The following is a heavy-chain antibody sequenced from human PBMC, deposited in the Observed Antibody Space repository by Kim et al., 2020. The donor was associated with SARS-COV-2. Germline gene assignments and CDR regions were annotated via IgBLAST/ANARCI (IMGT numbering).Heavy chain of an antibody. D-gene: IGHD3-10*01. V-gene: IGHV3-21*01. CDR3: ARWGTYYGPQPNHDY. Sequence: GGSLRLSCAASGFTFSSYSMNWVRQAPGKGLEWVSSISSSSSYIYYADSVKGRFTISRDNAKNSLYLQMNSLRAEDTAVYYCARWGTYYGPQPNHDYWGQGTLVTVSS. CDR1: GFTFSSYS. CDR2: ISSSSSYI. J-gene: IGHJ4*02.